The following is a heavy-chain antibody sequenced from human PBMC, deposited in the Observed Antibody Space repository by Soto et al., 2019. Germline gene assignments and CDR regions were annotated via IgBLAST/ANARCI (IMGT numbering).Heavy chain of an antibody. J-gene: IGHJ3*02. V-gene: IGHV3-7*05. Sequence: EVQLVESGGGVVQPGVSLRLSCAASGFTFRSYWMSWVRQAPGKGLEWVASIKQDGSDKYYVESVKCRFTISRDNAENSRDLLMNTLRAEDTAVYYCARDKNVYALFGADDAFEIWGQGTMVTVSS. CDR3: ARDKNVYALFGADDAFEI. D-gene: IGHD2-2*01. CDR1: GFTFRSYW. CDR2: IKQDGSDK.